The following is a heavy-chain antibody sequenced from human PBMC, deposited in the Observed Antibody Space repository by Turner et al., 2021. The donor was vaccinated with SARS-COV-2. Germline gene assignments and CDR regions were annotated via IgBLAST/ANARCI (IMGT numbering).Heavy chain of an antibody. Sequence: QVQLVQSGAEVKKPGASVKVSCKVSGYSLTELSMHWVRQDPGKGLEWMGGFDPEDGETIYAQKFQGRVTMTEDTSTDTAYMELSSLRSEDTAVYYCATGVAVAGTPSEYYYYYGMDVWGQGTTVTVSS. CDR2: FDPEDGET. V-gene: IGHV1-24*01. CDR3: ATGVAVAGTPSEYYYYYGMDV. D-gene: IGHD6-19*01. J-gene: IGHJ6*02. CDR1: GYSLTELS.